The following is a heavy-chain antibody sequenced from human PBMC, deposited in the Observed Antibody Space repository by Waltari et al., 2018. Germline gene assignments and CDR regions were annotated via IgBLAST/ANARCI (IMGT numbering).Heavy chain of an antibody. CDR3: AREES. J-gene: IGHJ4*02. CDR2: ISRSGSTT. V-gene: IGHV3-48*03. CDR1: GVTYSYYE. Sequence: DGQPVESGGGLVRRGGSLRLSWAAYGVTYSYYEMNWVRQAPGKGLEWVSYISRSGSTTYYADSVKGRFTMSRDNAKNSVYLQMNSLRAEDTAVYYCAREESWGQGTLVTVSS.